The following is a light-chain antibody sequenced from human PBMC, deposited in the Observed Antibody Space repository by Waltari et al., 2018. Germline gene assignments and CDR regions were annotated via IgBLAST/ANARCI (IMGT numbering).Light chain of an antibody. CDR1: QSVSSY. V-gene: IGKV3-11*01. J-gene: IGKJ2*01. CDR3: QQRSNWLYT. Sequence: IVLTQSPATLSLSPWERATLSCRASQSVSSYLAWYQQKPGQAPRLLIYDASNRATGIPARFSGSGSGTDFTLTISSLEPEDFAVYYCQQRSNWLYTFGQGTKLEIK. CDR2: DAS.